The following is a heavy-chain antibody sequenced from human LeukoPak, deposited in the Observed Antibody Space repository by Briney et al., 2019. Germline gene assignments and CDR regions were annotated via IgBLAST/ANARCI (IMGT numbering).Heavy chain of an antibody. V-gene: IGHV1-2*02. CDR2: INPNSGGT. CDR3: ARGFGSAVAGSGDY. Sequence: ASVKVSCKASGYTFTGYYMRWVRQAPGQGLEWMGWINPNSGGTNYAQKFQGRATMTRDTSISTAYMELSRLRSDDTAVYYCARGFGSAVAGSGDYWGQGTLVTVSS. D-gene: IGHD6-19*01. J-gene: IGHJ4*02. CDR1: GYTFTGYY.